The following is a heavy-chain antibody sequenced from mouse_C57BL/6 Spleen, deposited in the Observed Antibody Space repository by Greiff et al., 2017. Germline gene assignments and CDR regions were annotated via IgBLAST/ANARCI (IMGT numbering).Heavy chain of an antibody. CDR3: ARSGYYDYDGVYFDY. CDR1: GYTFTSYT. CDR2: INPSSGYT. D-gene: IGHD2-4*01. Sequence: QVQLKESGAELARPGASVKMSCKASGYTFTSYTMHWVKQRPGQGLEWIGYINPSSGYTKYNQKFKDKATLTADKSSSTAYMQLSSLTSEDSAVYYCARSGYYDYDGVYFDYWGQGTTLTVSS. J-gene: IGHJ2*01. V-gene: IGHV1-4*01.